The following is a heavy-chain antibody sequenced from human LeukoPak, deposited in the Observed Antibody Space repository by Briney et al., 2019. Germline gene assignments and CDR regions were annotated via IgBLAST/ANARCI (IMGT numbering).Heavy chain of an antibody. D-gene: IGHD2-2*01. J-gene: IGHJ3*02. CDR2: IYYSGST. CDR1: GGSISSSSYY. CDR3: ARDPHCSSTSCCMRGAFDI. V-gene: IGHV4-39*07. Sequence: PSETLSLTCTVSGGSISSSSYYWGWIRQPPGKGLEWIGSIYYSGSTYYNPSLKSRVTISVDTSKNQFSLKLSSVTAADTAVYYCARDPHCSSTSCCMRGAFDIWGQGTMVTVSS.